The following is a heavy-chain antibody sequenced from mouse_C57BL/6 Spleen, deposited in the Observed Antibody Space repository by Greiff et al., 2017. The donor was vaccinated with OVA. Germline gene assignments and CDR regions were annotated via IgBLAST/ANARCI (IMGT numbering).Heavy chain of an antibody. CDR2: IRNKANGYTT. CDR1: GFTFTDYY. CDR3: ARYGKPYYFDY. D-gene: IGHD2-1*01. Sequence: EVKVEESGGGLVQPGGSLSLSCAASGFTFTDYYMSWVRQPPGKALEWLGFIRNKANGYTTEYSASVKGRFTISRDNSQSILYLQMNALRAEDSATYYCARYGKPYYFDYWGQGTTLTVSS. J-gene: IGHJ2*01. V-gene: IGHV7-3*01.